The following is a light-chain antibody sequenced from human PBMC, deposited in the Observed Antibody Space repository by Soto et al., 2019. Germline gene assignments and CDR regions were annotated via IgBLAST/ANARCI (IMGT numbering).Light chain of an antibody. Sequence: QSSLTQPASVSGSRGQSITISCTGTISDVGGYNYVSWYQQHPGKAPKLMIYEVSNRPSGVSNRFSGSKSGNTASLTISGLQAEDEADYYCSSYTSSSTPVFGTGTKVTVL. J-gene: IGLJ1*01. CDR2: EVS. CDR3: SSYTSSSTPV. CDR1: ISDVGGYNY. V-gene: IGLV2-14*01.